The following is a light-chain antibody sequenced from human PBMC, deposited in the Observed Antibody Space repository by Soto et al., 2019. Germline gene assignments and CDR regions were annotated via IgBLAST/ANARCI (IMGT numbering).Light chain of an antibody. CDR2: EVS. V-gene: IGLV2-11*01. J-gene: IGLJ1*01. Sequence: QSALTQPRSVSGSPGQSVAISCTGTIRDVDAYDFVSWYQHHPGKAPRLIISEVSKRTSGVSHRFSGSKSGNTASLTISGLQAEDEDDYFCCSFAGSFYVFGTGTKVTVL. CDR3: CSFAGSFYV. CDR1: IRDVDAYDF.